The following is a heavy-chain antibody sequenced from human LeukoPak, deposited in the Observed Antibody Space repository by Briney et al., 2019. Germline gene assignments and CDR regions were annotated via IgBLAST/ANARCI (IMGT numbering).Heavy chain of an antibody. CDR2: IYPGDSDT. J-gene: IGHJ4*02. CDR1: GYSFTSYW. Sequence: GESLQISCKGSGYSFTSYWIGWVRQMPGKVLEWMGIIYPGDSDTRYSPSFQGQVTISADKSISTAYLQWSSLKASDTAMYYCARRYDSSGYYGPFRYWGQGTLVTVSS. CDR3: ARRYDSSGYYGPFRY. V-gene: IGHV5-51*01. D-gene: IGHD3-22*01.